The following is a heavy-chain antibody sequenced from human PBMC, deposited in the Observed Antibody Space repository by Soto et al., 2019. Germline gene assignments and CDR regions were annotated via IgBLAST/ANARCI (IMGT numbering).Heavy chain of an antibody. Sequence: SETLSLTCPVSGGSISSYYWSWIRQPPGKGLEWIGYIYYSGSTNYNPSLKSRVTISVDTSKNQFSLKLSSVTAADTAVYYCARGGTMVRGVIHNWFDPWGQGTLVTVSS. CDR1: GGSISSYY. D-gene: IGHD3-10*01. CDR2: IYYSGST. J-gene: IGHJ5*02. CDR3: ARGGTMVRGVIHNWFDP. V-gene: IGHV4-59*01.